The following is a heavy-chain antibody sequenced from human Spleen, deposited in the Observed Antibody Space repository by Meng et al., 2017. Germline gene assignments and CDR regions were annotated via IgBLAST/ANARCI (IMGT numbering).Heavy chain of an antibody. Sequence: GGSLRLSCAASGFTFSSYAMHWVRQAPGKGLEWVAVISYDGSNKYYADSVKGRFTISRDNSKNTLYLQMNSLRAEDTAVYYCARDQALLWFGDYPLYYYGMDVWGQGTTVTVSS. V-gene: IGHV3-30*04. J-gene: IGHJ6*02. CDR1: GFTFSSYA. CDR2: ISYDGSNK. D-gene: IGHD3-10*01. CDR3: ARDQALLWFGDYPLYYYGMDV.